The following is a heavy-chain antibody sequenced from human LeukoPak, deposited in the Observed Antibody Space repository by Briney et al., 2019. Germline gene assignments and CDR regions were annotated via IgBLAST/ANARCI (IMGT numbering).Heavy chain of an antibody. CDR2: IRSKAFGGTT. J-gene: IGHJ4*02. CDR1: GFTFGDYA. Sequence: GGSLRLSCTASGFTFGDYAMSWVRQAPGKRLEWVGFIRSKAFGGTTEYAASVKGRFTISRDDSKSIAYLQMNSLKIEDTAVYYCTRAPYSNYVNLDYWGQGTLVTVSS. D-gene: IGHD4-11*01. V-gene: IGHV3-49*04. CDR3: TRAPYSNYVNLDY.